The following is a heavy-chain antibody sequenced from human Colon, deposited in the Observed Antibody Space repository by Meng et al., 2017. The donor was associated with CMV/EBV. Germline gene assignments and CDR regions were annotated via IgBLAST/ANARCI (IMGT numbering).Heavy chain of an antibody. Sequence: GGSLRLSCAASGFAVSYTYTTWVRQAPGKGLEYVSIIYFDGNIDYADSVRGRFTISRDTSKNTVYLQMNSLTTEDTALYYCVPDIVKVPVSYWGQGTLVTVSS. D-gene: IGHD2-15*01. J-gene: IGHJ4*02. V-gene: IGHV3-66*02. CDR2: IYFDGNI. CDR1: GFAVSYTY. CDR3: VPDIVKVPVSY.